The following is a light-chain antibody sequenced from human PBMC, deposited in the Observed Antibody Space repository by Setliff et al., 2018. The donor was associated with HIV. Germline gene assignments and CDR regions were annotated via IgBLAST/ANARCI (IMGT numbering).Light chain of an antibody. V-gene: IGLV2-14*01. CDR2: EVS. CDR3: SSYTTNTTTV. CDR1: SSDVGGYNY. Sequence: QSVLTQPASVSGTPGQSSTISCTGTSSDVGGYNYVSWYQQYPGKAPKPIIYEVSNRPSGIPTRFSGSKSGNTASLTISGLQAEDEADYYSSSYTTNTTTVFGTGTKVTVL. J-gene: IGLJ1*01.